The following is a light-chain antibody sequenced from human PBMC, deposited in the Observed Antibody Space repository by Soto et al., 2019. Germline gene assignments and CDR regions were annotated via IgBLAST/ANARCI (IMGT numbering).Light chain of an antibody. CDR3: SSYAGNFNLI. V-gene: IGLV2-8*01. Sequence: QSALTQPPSASGSPGQSVAISCTGTSSDVGAYNYVSWYQQNPGKAPKLMIYEVNKRPSGVPDRFSGSKSGSTASLTVSGLQPEDEADYYCSSYAGNFNLIFGGGTKLTVL. CDR2: EVN. J-gene: IGLJ2*01. CDR1: SSDVGAYNY.